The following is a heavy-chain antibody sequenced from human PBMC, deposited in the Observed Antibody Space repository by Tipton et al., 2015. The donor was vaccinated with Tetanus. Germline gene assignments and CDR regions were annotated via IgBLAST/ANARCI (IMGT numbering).Heavy chain of an antibody. D-gene: IGHD5-12*01. CDR3: ARANNDYPKKGPFDY. J-gene: IGHJ4*02. CDR2: VHYSGRT. Sequence: TLSLTCTVSRGSINSGTFYWDWIRQPPGKGLEWIGYVHYSGRTNKSPSLKSRLTLSIDKSTNQFSLRLTSVTAADTAVYYCARANNDYPKKGPFDYWGQGARVIVSS. V-gene: IGHV4-61*05. CDR1: RGSINSGTFY.